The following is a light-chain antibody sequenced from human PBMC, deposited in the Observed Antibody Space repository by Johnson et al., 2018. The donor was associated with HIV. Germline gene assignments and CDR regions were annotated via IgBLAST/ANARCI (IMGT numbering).Light chain of an antibody. CDR1: SSNIGNNY. Sequence: QSVLTQPPSVSAAPGQKVTISCSGSSSNIGNNYVSWYQHLPGRAPKLLIYEINKRPSGIPDRFSGSKSDASATLAITGLQTGDEADYYCGTWDSSLSVTVFGTGTKVTVL. J-gene: IGLJ1*01. V-gene: IGLV1-51*02. CDR2: EIN. CDR3: GTWDSSLSVTV.